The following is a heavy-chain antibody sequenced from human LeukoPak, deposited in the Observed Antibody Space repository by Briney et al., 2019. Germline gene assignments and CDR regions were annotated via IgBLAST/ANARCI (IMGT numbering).Heavy chain of an antibody. D-gene: IGHD3-22*01. CDR3: ARDLDYYDSSGPIDY. CDR2: ISYDGSNK. J-gene: IGHJ4*02. CDR1: GFTFSSYA. Sequence: GGSLRLSCAASGFTFSSYAMHWVRQAPGKGLEWVAVISYDGSNKYYADSVKGRFTISRDNSKNTLHLQMNSLRAEDTAVYYCARDLDYYDSSGPIDYWGQGTLVTVSS. V-gene: IGHV3-30-3*01.